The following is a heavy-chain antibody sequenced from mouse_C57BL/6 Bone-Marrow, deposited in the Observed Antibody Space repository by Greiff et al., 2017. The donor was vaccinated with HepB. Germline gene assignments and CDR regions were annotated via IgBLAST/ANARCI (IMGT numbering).Heavy chain of an antibody. V-gene: IGHV1-22*01. D-gene: IGHD2-4*01. J-gene: IGHJ3*01. CDR1: GYTFTDYN. Sequence: VQLQQSGPELVKPGASVKMSCKASGYTFTDYNMHWVKQSHGKSLEWIGYINPNNGGTSYNQKFKGKATLTVNKSSSTSYMERLRLTSEDAAVYYCAPYDYALSVAYWGQGTLVTVSA. CDR2: INPNNGGT. CDR3: APYDYALSVAY.